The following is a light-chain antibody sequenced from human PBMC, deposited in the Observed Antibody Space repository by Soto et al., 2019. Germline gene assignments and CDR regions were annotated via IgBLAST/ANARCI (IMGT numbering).Light chain of an antibody. CDR1: QSLNIY. CDR3: QQRFRWPLT. CDR2: DAS. Sequence: EIVLTQSPATLSLSPGERATLSCRASQSLNIYLAWYQQKPGQSPRLLIYDASDRATGVPDRFSGSGSGTDFTLTISSLEPEDFAVYYCQQRFRWPLTFGGGTKVEIK. V-gene: IGKV3-11*01. J-gene: IGKJ4*01.